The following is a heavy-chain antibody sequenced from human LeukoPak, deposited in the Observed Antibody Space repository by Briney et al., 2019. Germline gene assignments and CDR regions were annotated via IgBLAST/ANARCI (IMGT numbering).Heavy chain of an antibody. Sequence: GGSLRLSCAASGFTFSSYEMNWVRQAPGKGLEWVSYISISGSTIYYADSVKGRFTISRDNAKNSLYLQMNSLRAEDTAVYYCARDSGYSSSWYGYYYGIDVWGQGTTVTVSS. D-gene: IGHD6-13*01. CDR3: ARDSGYSSSWYGYYYGIDV. V-gene: IGHV3-48*03. CDR2: ISISGSTI. CDR1: GFTFSSYE. J-gene: IGHJ6*02.